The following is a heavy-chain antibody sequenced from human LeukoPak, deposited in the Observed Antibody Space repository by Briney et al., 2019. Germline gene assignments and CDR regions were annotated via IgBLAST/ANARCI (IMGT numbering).Heavy chain of an antibody. V-gene: IGHV3-74*01. Sequence: GGSLRLSCTASGFAFSRYWMHWVRQAPGKGLVWVSRINGDGSSITYADSVKGRFTISRDNAKNTLYLQMNSLTADDTAVYCCARDVQYQYEYWGQGTLVTVSS. CDR3: ARDVQYQYEY. D-gene: IGHD2-2*01. CDR1: GFAFSRYW. J-gene: IGHJ4*02. CDR2: INGDGSSI.